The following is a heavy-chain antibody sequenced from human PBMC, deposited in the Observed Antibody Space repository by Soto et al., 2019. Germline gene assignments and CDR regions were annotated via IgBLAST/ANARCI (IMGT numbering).Heavy chain of an antibody. CDR2: ISYDGSNK. D-gene: IGHD6-19*01. CDR3: ARESAIAVAAPDAFDI. V-gene: IGHV3-30-3*01. J-gene: IGHJ3*02. Sequence: LRLSCAASGFTFSSYAMHWVRHAPVKGLEWVAVISYDGSNKYYADSVKGRFTISRDNSKNTLYLQMNSLRAEDAAVYYCARESAIAVAAPDAFDIWGQGTMVTVSS. CDR1: GFTFSSYA.